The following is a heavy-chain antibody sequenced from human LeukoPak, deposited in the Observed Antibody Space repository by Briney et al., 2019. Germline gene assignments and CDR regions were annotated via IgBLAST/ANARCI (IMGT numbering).Heavy chain of an antibody. D-gene: IGHD3-10*01. CDR2: INHSGST. J-gene: IGHJ4*02. V-gene: IGHV4-34*01. Sequence: SETLSLTCAVYGGFFSGYYWSWIRQPPGKGLEWIGEINHSGSTNYNPSLKSRVTISVDTSKNQFSLKLSSVTAADTAVYYCARTGLRGARTFDYWGQGTLVTVSS. CDR3: ARTGLRGARTFDY. CDR1: GGFFSGYY.